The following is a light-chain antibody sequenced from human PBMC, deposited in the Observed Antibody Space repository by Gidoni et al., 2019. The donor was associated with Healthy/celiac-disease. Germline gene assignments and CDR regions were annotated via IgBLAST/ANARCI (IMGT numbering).Light chain of an antibody. CDR3: QQYNSYPWT. Sequence: DIQMTQSPSTLSASVGDRVNITCRASQSIRSWLAWYQQKPGKAPKLLIYTASSLESGVPSRFGGSGSGTEFTLTISSLQPDDFSTYYCQQYNSYPWTFGQGTKLEIK. CDR2: TAS. CDR1: QSIRSW. V-gene: IGKV1-5*03. J-gene: IGKJ1*01.